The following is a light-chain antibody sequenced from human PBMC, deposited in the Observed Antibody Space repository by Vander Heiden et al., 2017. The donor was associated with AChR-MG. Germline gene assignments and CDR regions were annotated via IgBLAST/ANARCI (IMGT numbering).Light chain of an antibody. CDR1: DVGGYKY. Sequence: QSALTQRRSVSGSPGPSVTISSDVGGYKYVSWYQQHPGKSPRLMIYDVNKRPSGVPDRFYGSKSGDTASLTISGLQVEDEADYFCCSYAGTDIHYVFGTGTRVTVL. J-gene: IGLJ1*01. V-gene: IGLV2-11*01. CDR3: CSYAGTDIHYV. CDR2: DVN.